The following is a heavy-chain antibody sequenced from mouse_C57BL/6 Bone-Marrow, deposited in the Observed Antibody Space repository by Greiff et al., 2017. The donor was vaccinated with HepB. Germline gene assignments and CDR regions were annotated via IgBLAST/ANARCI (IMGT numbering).Heavy chain of an antibody. J-gene: IGHJ1*03. Sequence: QVQLQQSGPGLVQPSQSLSITCTVSGFSLTSYGVHWVRQSPGKGLEWLGVIWRGGSTDYNAAFMSRLSITKDNSKSQVFFKMNSLQADDTAIYYCAKNGGVTKWYFDVWGTGTTVTVSS. D-gene: IGHD1-3*01. CDR1: GFSLTSYG. CDR3: AKNGGVTKWYFDV. CDR2: IWRGGST. V-gene: IGHV2-5*01.